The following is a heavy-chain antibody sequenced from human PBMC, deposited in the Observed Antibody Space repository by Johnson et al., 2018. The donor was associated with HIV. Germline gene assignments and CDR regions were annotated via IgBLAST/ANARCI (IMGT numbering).Heavy chain of an antibody. V-gene: IGHV3-30*02. Sequence: QMQLVESGGGVVQPGGSLRLSCAASGFSFSTYDLHWVRQAPGKGLEWVTFIQYDGSNKYYGDSVKGRFTISRDSYKNTLYLQMNSLRAEDTAVYFCARDSLDGEYAFDIWGQGTMLTVSS. CDR3: ARDSLDGEYAFDI. CDR2: IQYDGSNK. D-gene: IGHD2-21*01. CDR1: GFSFSTYD. J-gene: IGHJ3*02.